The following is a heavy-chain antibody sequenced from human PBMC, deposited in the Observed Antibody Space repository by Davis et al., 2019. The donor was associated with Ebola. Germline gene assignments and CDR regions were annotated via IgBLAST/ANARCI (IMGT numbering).Heavy chain of an antibody. CDR1: GGSISSYY. J-gene: IGHJ4*02. Sequence: MPGGSLRLSCTVSGGSISSYYWSWIRQPAGKGLEWIGRIYTSGSTNYNPSLKSRVTMSVDTSKNQFSLKLSSVTAADTAVYYCARDCSGGSCYFLWGQGTLVTVSS. V-gene: IGHV4-4*07. D-gene: IGHD2-15*01. CDR3: ARDCSGGSCYFL. CDR2: IYTSGST.